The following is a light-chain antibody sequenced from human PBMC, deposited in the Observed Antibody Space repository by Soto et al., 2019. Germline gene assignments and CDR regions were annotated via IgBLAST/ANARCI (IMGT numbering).Light chain of an antibody. V-gene: IGLV7-46*01. Sequence: QAVVTQEPSLTVSPGGTVTLTCGSSTGAVTSGHDPDWFQQKPGQAPRTLIYDTYNKHSWTPARFSGSLLGGKAPLTLSGAQPEDEAEYYCLLSYSGTKVFGGGTKLTV. J-gene: IGLJ3*02. CDR2: DTY. CDR3: LLSYSGTKV. CDR1: TGAVTSGHD.